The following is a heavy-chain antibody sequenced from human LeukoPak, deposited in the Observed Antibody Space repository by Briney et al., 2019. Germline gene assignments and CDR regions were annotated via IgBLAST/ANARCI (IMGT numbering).Heavy chain of an antibody. J-gene: IGHJ3*02. Sequence: ASAKVSCKASGYTFTHYAMNWVRQAPGQGLEWMGWINSNTGNPTYAQGFTGRFVFSLDTSANTAYLQIRSLKAEDTAVYYCASAGDYYDSSGYYEHADAFDIWGQGTMVTVSS. V-gene: IGHV7-4-1*02. CDR1: GYTFTHYA. CDR3: ASAGDYYDSSGYYEHADAFDI. CDR2: INSNTGNP. D-gene: IGHD3-22*01.